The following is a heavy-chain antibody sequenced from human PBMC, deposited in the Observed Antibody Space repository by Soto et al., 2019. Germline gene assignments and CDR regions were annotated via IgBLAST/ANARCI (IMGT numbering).Heavy chain of an antibody. V-gene: IGHV3-48*01. CDR3: ASDGWSGSNCLNWCDP. CDR1: GFTFSSYS. CDR2: ISSSSTTK. J-gene: IGHJ5*02. Sequence: EVQLVESGGGLVEPGGSLRLSCAASGFTFSSYSMNWVRQAPGKGLEWVSYISSSSTTKYYADSVKGRFTISRDNAKNSLYLQMNSLRAEDTAVYCCASDGWSGSNCLNWCDPWGQGTLGTVSS. D-gene: IGHD2-15*01.